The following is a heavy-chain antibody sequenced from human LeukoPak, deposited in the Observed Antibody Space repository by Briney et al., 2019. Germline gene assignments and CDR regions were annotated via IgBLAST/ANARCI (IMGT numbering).Heavy chain of an antibody. D-gene: IGHD1-14*01. CDR3: ARRQREGITASYFDY. J-gene: IGHJ4*02. V-gene: IGHV4-4*07. Sequence: SETLSLTCTVSGGSISSYYWSWIRQPAGKGLEWIGRIYTSGSTNYNPSLKSRVTMSVDTSKNQFSLKLSSVTAADTAVYYCARRQREGITASYFDYWGQGTLVTVSS. CDR2: IYTSGST. CDR1: GGSISSYY.